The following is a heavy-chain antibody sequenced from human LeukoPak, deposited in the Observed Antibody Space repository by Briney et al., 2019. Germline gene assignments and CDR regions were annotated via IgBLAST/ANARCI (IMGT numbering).Heavy chain of an antibody. Sequence: GGSLRLSCAASGFNFSSHWMTWIRQAPGKGLEWVASIKKDVDEKYYVDSVKGRFTISRDNAKSSLYLHMNSLRVEDTAVYYCARGPPYGSRSDYFDYWGQGTLVTLSS. CDR2: IKKDVDEK. D-gene: IGHD3-10*01. V-gene: IGHV3-7*01. J-gene: IGHJ4*02. CDR1: GFNFSSHW. CDR3: ARGPPYGSRSDYFDY.